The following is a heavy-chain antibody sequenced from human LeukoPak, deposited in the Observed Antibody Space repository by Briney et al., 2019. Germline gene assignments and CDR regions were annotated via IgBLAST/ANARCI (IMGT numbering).Heavy chain of an antibody. V-gene: IGHV3-23*01. CDR3: AKARGYGGTSALDDY. Sequence: GGSLRLSCAASGFTVRSNYMTWVRQAPGKGLEWVSGISASGSSTYYAESVKGRFSISRDNSKSTVSLQVSRLRVEDTAVYYCAKARGYGGTSALDDYWGQGTLVSVSS. CDR2: ISASGSST. J-gene: IGHJ4*02. D-gene: IGHD4-23*01. CDR1: GFTVRSNY.